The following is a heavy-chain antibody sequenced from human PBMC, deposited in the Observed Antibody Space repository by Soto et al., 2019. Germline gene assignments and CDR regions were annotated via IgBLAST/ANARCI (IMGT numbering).Heavy chain of an antibody. D-gene: IGHD6-13*01. V-gene: IGHV4-61*08. CDR1: GDSASGGVYF. J-gene: IGHJ5*02. CDR2: IYYNAIT. Sequence: QVKLQESGQDLLKLSETLSLTSTVSGDSASGGVYFGGWVGQPPGKGLEWIGYIYYNAITNYNPSLKSRVTILVDTSKSEISLTLNSVTAADTAVYYCARANIAAAGTIFDPWGQGVLVTVSA. CDR3: ARANIAAAGTIFDP.